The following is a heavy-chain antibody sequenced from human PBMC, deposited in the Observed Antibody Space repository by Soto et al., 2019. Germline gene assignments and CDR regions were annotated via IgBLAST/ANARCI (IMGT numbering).Heavy chain of an antibody. CDR2: INPSGGST. CDR1: SYTFTSYY. Sequence: GASVKVSCKASSYTFTSYYMHWVRQAPGQGLEWMGIINPSGGSTSYAQKFQGRVTMTRDTSTSTVYMELSSLRSEDTAAYYFVLVFRVIVLVPAAVDAFDIWGQGTMVTVSS. D-gene: IGHD2-2*01. V-gene: IGHV1-46*01. J-gene: IGHJ3*02. CDR3: VLVFRVIVLVPAAVDAFDI.